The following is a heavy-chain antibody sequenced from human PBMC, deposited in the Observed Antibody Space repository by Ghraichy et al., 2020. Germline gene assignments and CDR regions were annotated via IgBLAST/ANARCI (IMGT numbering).Heavy chain of an antibody. V-gene: IGHV3-9*01. Sequence: GGSLRLSCAASGFTFDDYAMHWVRQAPGKGLEWVSGISWNSGSIGYADSVKGRFTISRDNAKNSLYLQMNSLRAEDTALYYCAKDLRDGYRPGFDYWGQGTLVTVSS. CDR3: AKDLRDGYRPGFDY. CDR1: GFTFDDYA. J-gene: IGHJ4*02. CDR2: ISWNSGSI. D-gene: IGHD5-24*01.